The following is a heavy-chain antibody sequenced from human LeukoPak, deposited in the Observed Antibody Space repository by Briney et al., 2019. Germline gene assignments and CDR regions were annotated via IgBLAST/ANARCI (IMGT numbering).Heavy chain of an antibody. CDR1: GGSISSSSYY. Sequence: SETLSLTCTVSGGSISSSSYYWGWIRQPPGKGLEWIGSIYYSGSTYYNPSLKSRVTISVDTSKNQFSLKLSSVTAADTAVYYCQGCGGDCCDYWGQGTLVTVSS. V-gene: IGHV4-39*01. J-gene: IGHJ4*02. D-gene: IGHD2-21*01. CDR3: QGCGGDCCDY. CDR2: IYYSGST.